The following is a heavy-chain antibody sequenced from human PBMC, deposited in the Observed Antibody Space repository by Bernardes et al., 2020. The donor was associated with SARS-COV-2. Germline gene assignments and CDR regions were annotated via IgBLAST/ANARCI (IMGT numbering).Heavy chain of an antibody. CDR2: ISSASSLI. J-gene: IGHJ4*02. D-gene: IGHD4-4*01. Sequence: GSLRLSCAASGFTFSDYSMNWVRQAPGKGLEWLSYISSASSLIQYADSVKGRFTISRDNAKNSQSLQMNSLRDEDTAVYYCARGGNTKCPGFDYWGQGTRVTVSS. CDR1: GFTFSDYS. CDR3: ARGGNTKCPGFDY. V-gene: IGHV3-48*02.